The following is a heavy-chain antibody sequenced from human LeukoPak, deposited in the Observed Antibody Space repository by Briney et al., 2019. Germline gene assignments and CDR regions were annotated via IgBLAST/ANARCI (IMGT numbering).Heavy chain of an antibody. CDR3: ARQPGYSSGWYYFDY. CDR2: INYNGIT. J-gene: IGHJ4*02. D-gene: IGHD6-19*01. V-gene: IGHV4-59*08. Sequence: SETLSLTCTVSGGSISSYYWSWIRQPPGKGLEWIGYINYNGITNYNPSLKSRVTISVDTSKNQLSLKLNSVTAADTAVYYCARQPGYSSGWYYFDYWGQGTLVTVSS. CDR1: GGSISSYY.